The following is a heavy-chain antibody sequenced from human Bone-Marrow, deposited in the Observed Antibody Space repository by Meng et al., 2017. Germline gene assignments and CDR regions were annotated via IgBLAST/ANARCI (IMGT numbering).Heavy chain of an antibody. CDR1: GFTFTSSA. CDR3: AADPSFWSGYSVLGY. J-gene: IGHJ4*02. V-gene: IGHV1-58*01. Sequence: KISCKASGFTFTSSAVQWVRQARGQRLEWIGWIVVGSGNTNYAQKFQERVTITRDMSTSTAYMELSSLRSEDTAVYYCAADPSFWSGYSVLGYWGQGTLVTVSS. D-gene: IGHD3-3*01. CDR2: IVVGSGNT.